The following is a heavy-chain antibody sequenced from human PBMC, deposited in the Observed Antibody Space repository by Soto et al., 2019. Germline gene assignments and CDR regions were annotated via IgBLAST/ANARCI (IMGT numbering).Heavy chain of an antibody. V-gene: IGHV5-51*01. CDR1: GYSFTSYW. Sequence: ASVKVSCKGSGYSFTSYWIGWVRQMPGKGLEWMGIIYPGDSDTRYSPSFQGQVTISADKSISTAYLQWSSLKASDTAMYYCARRSGDGDYPYYYYYMDVWGKGTTVTVSS. J-gene: IGHJ6*03. CDR2: IYPGDSDT. D-gene: IGHD4-17*01. CDR3: ARRSGDGDYPYYYYYMDV.